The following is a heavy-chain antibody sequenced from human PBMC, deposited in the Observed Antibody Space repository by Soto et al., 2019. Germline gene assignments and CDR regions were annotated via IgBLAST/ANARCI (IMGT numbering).Heavy chain of an antibody. J-gene: IGHJ6*02. V-gene: IGHV1-58*01. CDR2: IVVGSGNT. CDR3: VNGYDFWSGFKNYGMDV. D-gene: IGHD3-3*01. CDR1: GFTFTRSA. Sequence: SVKLSCKASGFTFTRSAGRRVRQTRGQRLEWIGWIVVGSGNTNYAQKFQERVTITRDMSTSTAYMELSSLRSEDTAVYYCVNGYDFWSGFKNYGMDVWGQGTTVTVSS.